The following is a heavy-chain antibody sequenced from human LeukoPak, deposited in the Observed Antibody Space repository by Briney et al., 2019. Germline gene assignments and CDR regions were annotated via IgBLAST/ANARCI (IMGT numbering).Heavy chain of an antibody. J-gene: IGHJ3*02. D-gene: IGHD6-13*01. CDR2: INPNSGGT. CDR3: ARGPPDSYSSSWHGAFDI. V-gene: IGHV1-2*04. Sequence: ASVKVSCKASGYTFTGYYMHWVRQAPGQGLEWMGWINPNSGGTNYAQKFQGWVTMTRDTSISTAYMELSRLRSDDTAVYYCARGPPDSYSSSWHGAFDIWGQGTMVTVSS. CDR1: GYTFTGYY.